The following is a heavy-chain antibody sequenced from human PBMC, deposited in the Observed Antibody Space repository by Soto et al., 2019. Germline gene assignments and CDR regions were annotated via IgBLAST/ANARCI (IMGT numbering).Heavy chain of an antibody. CDR2: IHYSGST. CDR3: ARGLRSNWFDP. Sequence: SETLSLTCTVSGGSISSGDYYWSWIRQPPGKGLEWIGYIHYSGSTYYNPSLKSRVTISVDTSKNQFSLKLSSVTAADTAVYYCARGLRSNWFDPWGQGTLVTVSS. CDR1: GGSISSGDYY. D-gene: IGHD2-8*01. V-gene: IGHV4-30-4*01. J-gene: IGHJ5*02.